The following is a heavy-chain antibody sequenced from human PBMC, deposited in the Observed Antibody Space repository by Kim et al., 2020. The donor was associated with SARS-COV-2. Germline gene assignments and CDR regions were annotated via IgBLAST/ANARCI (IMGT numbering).Heavy chain of an antibody. CDR1: GHTFTSEG. J-gene: IGHJ4*02. Sequence: ASVKVSCKSSGHTFTSEGVTWVRQAPGQGLEWMGWIHASYGDTNYAQRLKDRVTMTTDTSTATVYMELRSLRSDDTAVYYCARDIAAGIRGLFFWGQGTVVIVSS. CDR3: ARDIAAGIRGLFF. V-gene: IGHV1-18*01. CDR2: IHASYGDT. D-gene: IGHD6-25*01.